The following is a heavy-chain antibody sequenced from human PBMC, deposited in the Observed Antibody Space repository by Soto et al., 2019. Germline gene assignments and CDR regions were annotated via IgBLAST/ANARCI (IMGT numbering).Heavy chain of an antibody. V-gene: IGHV3-72*01. CDR3: AMEGSGPGWT. Sequence: GGSLRLSCAASGFTFSDHYMDWVRLAPGKGLEWVGRTRNKPNSYTTEYAASVRGRFTISSDDSKNSLYLQMNSLKTEDTAVYYCAMEGSGPGWTWGQGTLVTVSS. J-gene: IGHJ5*02. D-gene: IGHD3-10*01. CDR1: GFTFSDHY. CDR2: TRNKPNSYTT.